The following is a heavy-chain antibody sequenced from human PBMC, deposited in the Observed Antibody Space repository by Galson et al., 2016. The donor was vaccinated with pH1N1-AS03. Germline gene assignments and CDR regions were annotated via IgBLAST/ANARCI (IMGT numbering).Heavy chain of an antibody. Sequence: SLRLSCATSGFTFTDFAVSWVRQAPGRGLEWVSATSSSGGSTYYAESVKGRFTISRDYSRNTVDLQMNSLRAEDTAVYYCAKDRNDYRLHYFSGSDVCGQGTTVIVSS. CDR3: AKDRNDYRLHYFSGSDV. CDR2: TSSSGGST. J-gene: IGHJ6*02. CDR1: GFTFTDFA. D-gene: IGHD1-1*01. V-gene: IGHV3-23*01.